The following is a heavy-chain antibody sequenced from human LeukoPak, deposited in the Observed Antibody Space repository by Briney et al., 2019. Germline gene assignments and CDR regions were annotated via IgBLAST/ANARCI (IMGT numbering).Heavy chain of an antibody. D-gene: IGHD4-11*01. V-gene: IGHV4-59*01. CDR1: GGSISSYY. Sequence: SETLSLTCTVSGGSISSYYWSWIRQPPGKGLEWIGYIHFSGSTNYNPSLKSRVSISVATSKNQFSLKLTSVTAADTAVYYCAIETSKFVSYYDYYMDVWGKGTTVTVSS. CDR2: IHFSGST. J-gene: IGHJ6*03. CDR3: AIETSKFVSYYDYYMDV.